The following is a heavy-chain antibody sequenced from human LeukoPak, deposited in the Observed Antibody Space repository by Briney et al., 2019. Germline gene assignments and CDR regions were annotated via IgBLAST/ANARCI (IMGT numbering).Heavy chain of an antibody. CDR1: GYTFTSYD. CDR2: MNPNSGNT. D-gene: IGHD6-13*01. CDR3: ARTYSSSWYGFGWFDP. Sequence: ASVKVSCKASGYTFTSYDINWVRQATGQGLEWMGWMNPNSGNTGYAQKFQGRVTMTRNASISTAYMELSSLRSDDTAVYYCARTYSSSWYGFGWFDPWGQGTLVTVSS. J-gene: IGHJ5*02. V-gene: IGHV1-8*01.